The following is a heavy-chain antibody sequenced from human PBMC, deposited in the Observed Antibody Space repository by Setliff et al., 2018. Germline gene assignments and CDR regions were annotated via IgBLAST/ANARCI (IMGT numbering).Heavy chain of an antibody. V-gene: IGHV1-18*01. CDR2: IAPYNGNT. Sequence: VASVKVSCKTSVYNFITFGISWVRQAPGQGLEWLGWIAPYNGNTDYAQKFQGRVTMTTDTSTNTAHMELRSLTSADTAIYYCTRGPGPWVVVAMPFDCWGHGTLVTVSS. D-gene: IGHD5-12*01. CDR1: VYNFITFG. J-gene: IGHJ4*01. CDR3: TRGPGPWVVVAMPFDC.